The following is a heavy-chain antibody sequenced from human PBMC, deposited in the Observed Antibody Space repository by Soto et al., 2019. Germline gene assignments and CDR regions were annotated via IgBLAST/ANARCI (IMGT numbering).Heavy chain of an antibody. CDR3: ARAVVAVAGTSYFDY. V-gene: IGHV3-30-3*01. J-gene: IGHJ4*02. D-gene: IGHD6-19*01. CDR1: GFTFSSYA. CDR2: ISYDGSNK. Sequence: GESLKISCAASGFTFSSYAMHWVRQAPGKGLEWVAVISYDGSNKYYADSVKGRFTISRDNSKNTLYLQMNSLRAEDTAVYYCARAVVAVAGTSYFDYWGQGTLVTVSS.